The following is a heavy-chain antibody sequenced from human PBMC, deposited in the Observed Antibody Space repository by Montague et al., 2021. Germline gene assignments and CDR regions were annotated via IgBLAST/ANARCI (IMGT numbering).Heavy chain of an antibody. CDR1: GFTFSSYD. CDR3: ASTGAATAWRAYEI. V-gene: IGHV3-13*04. Sequence: SLRPSCAASGFTFSSYDMHWVRQATGKGLEWVSAIGTAGDTFYPGSVKGRFTISRENAENSLYLQMNSLIAGDTAVYYCASTGAATAWRAYEIWGLGTMVTVSS. D-gene: IGHD7-27*01. CDR2: IGTAGDT. J-gene: IGHJ3*02.